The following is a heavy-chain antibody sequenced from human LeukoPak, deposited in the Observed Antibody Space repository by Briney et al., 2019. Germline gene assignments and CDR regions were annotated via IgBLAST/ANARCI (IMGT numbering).Heavy chain of an antibody. Sequence: SETLSLTCAVYGGSFSGYYWSWIRQPPGKGLEWIGEINHSGSTNYNPSLKSRVTISVDTSKNQFSLKLSSVTAADTAVYYCATHYHDYGDQIFDYWGQGTLVTVSS. CDR1: GGSFSGYY. D-gene: IGHD4-17*01. CDR3: ATHYHDYGDQIFDY. J-gene: IGHJ4*02. CDR2: INHSGST. V-gene: IGHV4-34*01.